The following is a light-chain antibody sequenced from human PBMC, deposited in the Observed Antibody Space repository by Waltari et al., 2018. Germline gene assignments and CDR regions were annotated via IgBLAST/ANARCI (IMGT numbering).Light chain of an antibody. Sequence: QSLLTQPPSVSAAPGQKVTISCSGSDSNIGTNFVSWYQQGPGSAPKLPIFEDEKRPSWLPVLFSGSKSATSATLAITGLQPGDEADFYCGTWDTSLSPHVIFGGGTRLTVL. J-gene: IGLJ2*01. CDR2: EDE. CDR3: GTWDTSLSPHVI. CDR1: DSNIGTNF. V-gene: IGLV1-51*02.